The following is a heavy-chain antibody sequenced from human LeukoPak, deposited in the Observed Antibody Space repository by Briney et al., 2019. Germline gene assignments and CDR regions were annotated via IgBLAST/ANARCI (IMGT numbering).Heavy chain of an antibody. V-gene: IGHV3-30*02. CDR3: AKNMNYYYMDV. D-gene: IGHD2/OR15-2a*01. CDR1: GFTFRNYG. Sequence: PGGSLRLSCVASGFTFRNYGMHWVRQAPGKGLEWVAFIRYDESDKYYADSVKGRFTTSRDNSKNTLYVQMNSLRAEDTAMYYCAKNMNYYYMDVWGTGTTVTVSS. CDR2: IRYDESDK. J-gene: IGHJ6*03.